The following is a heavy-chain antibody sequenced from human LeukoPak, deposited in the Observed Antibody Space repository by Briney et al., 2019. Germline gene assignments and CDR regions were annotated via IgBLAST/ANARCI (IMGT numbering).Heavy chain of an antibody. CDR2: IRYDGSNK. CDR1: GFTFSSYG. J-gene: IGHJ4*02. V-gene: IGHV3-30*02. D-gene: IGHD3-3*01. CDR3: ARDRGTIFNVLNYYFDH. Sequence: GGSLRLSCAASGFTFSSYGMHWVRQAPGKGLEWVAFIRYDGSNKYYADSVKGRFTISRDNSKNTLSLQMNSLTPEGTAVYYCARDRGTIFNVLNYYFDHWGQGALVTVSS.